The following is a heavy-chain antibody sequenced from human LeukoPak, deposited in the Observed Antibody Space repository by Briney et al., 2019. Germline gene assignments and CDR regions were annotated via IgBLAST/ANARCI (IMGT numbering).Heavy chain of an antibody. D-gene: IGHD3-22*01. CDR3: ARVGGDYYDSSGYYYTNDFDY. J-gene: IGHJ4*02. CDR2: INPNSGGT. V-gene: IGHV1-2*02. CDR1: GYTFTCYY. Sequence: GASVKVSFKASGYTFTCYYMHWVRQAPGQGLEWMGWINPNSGGTNYAQKFEVRVTMTRDTSISTADLELSRPRSDDTAVYYCARVGGDYYDSSGYYYTNDFDYWGQGTLVTVSS.